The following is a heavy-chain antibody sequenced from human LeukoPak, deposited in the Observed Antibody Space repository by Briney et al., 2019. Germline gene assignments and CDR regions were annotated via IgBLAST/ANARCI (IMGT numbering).Heavy chain of an antibody. Sequence: GGSLRLSCAASGFTFSSYGMSWVRQAPGKGLEWVSVIYSGGSTYYADSVKGRFTISRDNSKNTLYLQMNSLRAEDTAVYYCARERFYYDSSGYSNGYYYYYGMDVWGQGTTVTVSS. D-gene: IGHD3-22*01. CDR1: GFTFSSYG. CDR3: ARERFYYDSSGYSNGYYYYYGMDV. V-gene: IGHV3-66*01. J-gene: IGHJ6*02. CDR2: IYSGGST.